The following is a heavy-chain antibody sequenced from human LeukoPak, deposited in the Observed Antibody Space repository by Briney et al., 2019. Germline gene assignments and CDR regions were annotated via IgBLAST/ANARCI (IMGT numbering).Heavy chain of an antibody. CDR3: ARDLGDGYNTHFDY. V-gene: IGHV3-23*01. Sequence: GGSLRLSCAASGFTFSSYAMSWVRQAPGKGLEWVSAISGSGGSTYYADSVKGRFTISRDNSRDTLYLQMNSLRAEDTAVYYCARDLGDGYNTHFDYWGQGTLVTVSS. D-gene: IGHD5-24*01. J-gene: IGHJ4*02. CDR1: GFTFSSYA. CDR2: ISGSGGST.